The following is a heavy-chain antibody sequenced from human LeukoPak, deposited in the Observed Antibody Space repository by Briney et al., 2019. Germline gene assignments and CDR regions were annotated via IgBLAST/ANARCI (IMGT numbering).Heavy chain of an antibody. CDR1: GFTFDDYG. V-gene: IGHV3-20*04. Sequence: PGGSLRLSCAASGFTFDDYGMSWVRQAPGKRLEWVSGINWNGGSTGYADSVKGRFTISRDNAKNSLYLQMNSLRAEDTALYYCARSMAMVRGFDYWGQGTLVTVSS. J-gene: IGHJ4*02. CDR3: ARSMAMVRGFDY. CDR2: INWNGGST. D-gene: IGHD3-10*01.